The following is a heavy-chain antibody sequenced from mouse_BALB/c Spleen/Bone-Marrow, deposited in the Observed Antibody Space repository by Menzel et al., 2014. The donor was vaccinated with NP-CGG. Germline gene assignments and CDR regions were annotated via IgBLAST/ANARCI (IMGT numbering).Heavy chain of an antibody. D-gene: IGHD4-1*01. CDR1: GFNIKDTY. CDR3: APLTGTFDY. V-gene: IGHV14-3*02. CDR2: IDPANDNT. Sequence: EVQLVEFGAELAKPGALAKLSCTASGFNIKDTYTHWVKQRPEQGLERIGRIDPANDNTQYDPKFQDKATITADTSSNTAYLQLSSLTSEETAVYYCAPLTGTFDYWGQGSTLTVSS. J-gene: IGHJ2*01.